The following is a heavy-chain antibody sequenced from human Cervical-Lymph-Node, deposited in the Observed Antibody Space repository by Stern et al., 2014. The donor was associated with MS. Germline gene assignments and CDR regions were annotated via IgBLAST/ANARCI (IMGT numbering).Heavy chain of an antibody. CDR2: IVVDRADT. Sequence: QLVESGPEVKRPGTSGRVSCKASGFTFLSSALQWVRQARGPPLGWLGFIVVDRADTRYAQKFHDRVTISRDMSTSTVNMELSSLRSEDTAVYYCAAEGEYIRSGIYHYTGMDVWGQGTTVTVSS. V-gene: IGHV1-58*01. CDR1: GFTFLSSA. J-gene: IGHJ6*02. D-gene: IGHD3-10*01. CDR3: AAEGEYIRSGIYHYTGMDV.